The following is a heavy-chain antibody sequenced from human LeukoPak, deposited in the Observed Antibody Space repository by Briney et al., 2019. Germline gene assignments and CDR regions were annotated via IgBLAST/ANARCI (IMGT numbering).Heavy chain of an antibody. CDR1: GYTFTSYG. J-gene: IGHJ4*02. D-gene: IGHD5-12*01. CDR3: ARGRSTGYPYHFEY. CDR2: MNPNSGST. Sequence: ASVKVSCKASGYTFTSYGINWVRQATGQGLEWMGWMNPNSGSTGYAQKFQGRVTITRNTSISTAYMELSGLRSEDTAVYYCARGRSTGYPYHFEYWGQGTLVTVSS. V-gene: IGHV1-8*03.